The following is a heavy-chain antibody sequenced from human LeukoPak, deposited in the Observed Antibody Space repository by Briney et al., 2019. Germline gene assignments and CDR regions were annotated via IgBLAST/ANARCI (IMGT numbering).Heavy chain of an antibody. CDR2: ISAYNGNT. CDR3: ARAGIAAGLYYFDY. Sequence: ASVKVSCKASGYTFTSYGISWVRQAPGQGLEWMGWISAYNGNTNYAQKLQGRVIMTTDTSTSTAYMELRSLRSDDTAVYYCARAGIAAGLYYFDYWGQGTLVTVSS. J-gene: IGHJ4*02. V-gene: IGHV1-18*01. D-gene: IGHD6-13*01. CDR1: GYTFTSYG.